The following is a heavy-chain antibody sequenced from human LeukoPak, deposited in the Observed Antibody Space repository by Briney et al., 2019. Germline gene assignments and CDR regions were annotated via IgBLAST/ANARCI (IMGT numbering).Heavy chain of an antibody. CDR2: INPHSGST. J-gene: IGHJ4*02. CDR1: GYTFTGYY. Sequence: ASVKVSCKASGYTFTGYYMHWVRQAPGQGLEWMGWINPHSGSTNYAQKFQGRVTMTRDTSINTAYMELSRLRSDDTAVYYCARVTMVRGLTNWGQGTLVTVSS. D-gene: IGHD3-10*01. V-gene: IGHV1-2*02. CDR3: ARVTMVRGLTN.